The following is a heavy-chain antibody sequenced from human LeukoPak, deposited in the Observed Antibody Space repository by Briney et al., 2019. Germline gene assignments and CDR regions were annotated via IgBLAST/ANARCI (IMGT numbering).Heavy chain of an antibody. D-gene: IGHD6-19*01. Sequence: PGGSLRLSCAASGFTFSNYAMHWVRQAPGKGLEWVAVISYDGSDKYYADSVKGRFTISRDNSMNTLYLQMNSLRPEDTAVYYCARDWGRRYSSGWYGDFDYWGQGTLVTVSS. V-gene: IGHV3-30-3*01. CDR3: ARDWGRRYSSGWYGDFDY. J-gene: IGHJ4*02. CDR1: GFTFSNYA. CDR2: ISYDGSDK.